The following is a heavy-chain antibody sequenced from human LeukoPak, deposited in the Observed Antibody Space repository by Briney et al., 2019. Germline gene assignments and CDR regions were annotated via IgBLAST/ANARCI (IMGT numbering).Heavy chain of an antibody. CDR1: GGSISSSSYY. CDR2: IYYSGST. V-gene: IGHV4-39*01. D-gene: IGHD1-20*01. Sequence: SETLSLTCTVSGGSISSSSYYWGWIRQPPGKGLEWIGSIYYSGSTYYNPSLKSRVTISVDTSKNQFSLKLSSVTAADTAVYYCARLKRGFGIIGTRGAFDIWGQGTMVTVSS. CDR3: ARLKRGFGIIGTRGAFDI. J-gene: IGHJ3*02.